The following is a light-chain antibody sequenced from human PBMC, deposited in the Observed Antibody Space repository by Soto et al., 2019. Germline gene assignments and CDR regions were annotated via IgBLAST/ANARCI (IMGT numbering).Light chain of an antibody. V-gene: IGKV3D-15*01. CDR1: QSVSSN. Sequence: EIVMTQSPATLSVSPGERAIVSCRASQSVSSNLAWYQQKPGQVPRLLIYGASTRATGIPARFSGSVSGTEFTLPISSLQSEEFAVYYCQQYNNWPFTFGPGTKVDIK. CDR3: QQYNNWPFT. J-gene: IGKJ3*01. CDR2: GAS.